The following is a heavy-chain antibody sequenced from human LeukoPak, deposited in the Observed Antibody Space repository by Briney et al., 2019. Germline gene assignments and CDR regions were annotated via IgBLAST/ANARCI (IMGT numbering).Heavy chain of an antibody. CDR2: IGNDGSAQ. CDR1: GFTFSGYS. CDR3: AREFGHGRWYFDY. V-gene: IGHV3-33*08. Sequence: GGSLRLSCAASGFTFSGYSIHWVRQAPGKGLEWVTVIGNDGSAQYYSDSVKGRFTISRDNSKNTLHLQMNNLRTGDTAVYYCAREFGHGRWYFDYWGQRTLVTVSS. D-gene: IGHD4-23*01. J-gene: IGHJ4*02.